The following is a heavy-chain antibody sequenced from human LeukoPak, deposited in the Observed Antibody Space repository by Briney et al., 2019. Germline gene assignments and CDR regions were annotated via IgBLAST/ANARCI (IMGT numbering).Heavy chain of an antibody. CDR3: ARGPPMYSYGSRTTKIFDY. CDR1: GGSFSGYY. CDR2: INHSGST. Sequence: SETLSLTCAVYGGSFSGYYWSWIRQPPGKGLEWIGEINHSGSTNYNPSLKSRVTISVDTSKNQFSLKLSSVTAADTAVYYCARGPPMYSYGSRTTKIFDYWGQGTLVTVSS. V-gene: IGHV4-34*01. J-gene: IGHJ4*02. D-gene: IGHD5-18*01.